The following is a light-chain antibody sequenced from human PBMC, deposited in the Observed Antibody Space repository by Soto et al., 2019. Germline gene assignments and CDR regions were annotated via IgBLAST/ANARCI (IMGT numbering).Light chain of an antibody. J-gene: IGLJ2*01. V-gene: IGLV1-40*01. CDR3: QSYDSSLSGVV. Sequence: QSVLTQPPSVSRAPGQRVTISCTGSSSNIGAGYDVHWYQQLPGTAPKLLTRPSGVPDRFSGSKSGTSASLAITGLQAEDEADYYCQSYDSSLSGVVFGGGTKVTVL. CDR1: SSNIGAGYD.